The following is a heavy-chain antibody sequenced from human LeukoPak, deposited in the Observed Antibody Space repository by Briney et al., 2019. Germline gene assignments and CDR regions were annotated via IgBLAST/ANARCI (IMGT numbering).Heavy chain of an antibody. Sequence: GGSLRLSCAASGFIFSSYALSWVRQAPGRGLEWVSAVSGSGGNAYYADSVKGRFTISRDNSKNTLYLQMNSLRAEDTAVYYCAKTGDYFDSSDFYRPDAFDIWGQGTMVSVSS. CDR2: VSGSGGNA. CDR3: AKTGDYFDSSDFYRPDAFDI. D-gene: IGHD3-22*01. CDR1: GFIFSSYA. J-gene: IGHJ3*02. V-gene: IGHV3-23*01.